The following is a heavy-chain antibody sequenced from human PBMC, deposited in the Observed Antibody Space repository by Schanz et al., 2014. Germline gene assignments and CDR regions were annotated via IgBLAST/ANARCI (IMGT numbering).Heavy chain of an antibody. Sequence: QVQLVESGGGVVQPGRSLRLSCAASGFTFSKYGMHWVRQAPGKGLEWVAVIWYDGSNKDYADSVKGRFTISRDNSKNMLYLQMNSLRGEDTAVYFCARRYSGRYCFDYWGQGTLVAVSS. V-gene: IGHV3-33*01. J-gene: IGHJ4*02. D-gene: IGHD1-26*01. CDR2: IWYDGSNK. CDR3: ARRYSGRYCFDY. CDR1: GFTFSKYG.